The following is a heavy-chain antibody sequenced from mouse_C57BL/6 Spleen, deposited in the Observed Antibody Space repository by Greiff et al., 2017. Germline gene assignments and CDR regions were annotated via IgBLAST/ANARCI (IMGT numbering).Heavy chain of an antibody. CDR3: ACYYSNF. CDR2: ISYDGSN. Sequence: EVKLQESGPGLVKPSQSLSLTCSVTGYSITSGYYWNWIRQFPGNKLEWMGYISYDGSNNYNPSLKNRISITRDTSKNQFFLKLNSVTTEDTATYYCACYYSNFWGQGTLVTVSA. V-gene: IGHV3-6*01. J-gene: IGHJ3*01. CDR1: GYSITSGYY. D-gene: IGHD2-5*01.